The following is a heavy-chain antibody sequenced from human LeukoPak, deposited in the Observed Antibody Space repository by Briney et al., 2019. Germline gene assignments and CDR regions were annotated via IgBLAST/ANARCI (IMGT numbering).Heavy chain of an antibody. CDR1: GGSFSGYY. Sequence: PSETLSLTCAVYGGSFSGYYWSWIRQPPGKGLEWIGEINHSGSTNYNPSLKSRVTISVDTSKNQFSLKLSSVTAADTAVYYCARAPIVATTEYYYYYGMDVWGQGTTVTVSS. CDR3: ARAPIVATTEYYYYYGMDV. V-gene: IGHV4-34*01. CDR2: INHSGST. J-gene: IGHJ6*02. D-gene: IGHD5-12*01.